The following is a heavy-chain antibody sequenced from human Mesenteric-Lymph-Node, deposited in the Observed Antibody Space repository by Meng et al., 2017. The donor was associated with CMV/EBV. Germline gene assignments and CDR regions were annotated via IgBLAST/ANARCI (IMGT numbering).Heavy chain of an antibody. CDR3: GKSHVAAAYSGTYYCDY. Sequence: GGSLRLSCVASEFTFSNYGMHWVRQAPGKGLEWVAFIRHDETKEFYGDSVKGRFTVSRDNSQKTVYLQMNSLSTEDTAVYYCGKSHVAAAYSGTYYCDYWGQGTLVTVSS. J-gene: IGHJ4*02. CDR1: EFTFSNYG. D-gene: IGHD2-15*01. V-gene: IGHV3-30*02. CDR2: IRHDETKE.